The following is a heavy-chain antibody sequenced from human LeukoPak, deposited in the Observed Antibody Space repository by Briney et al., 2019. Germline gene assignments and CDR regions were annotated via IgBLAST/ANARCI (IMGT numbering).Heavy chain of an antibody. V-gene: IGHV3-23*01. CDR2: ISGSGGST. D-gene: IGHD4-17*01. CDR3: AKHPDTVTTISN. Sequence: PGGSLRLSCATSGFTFSSYAKSWVRQAPGKGLEWVSAISGSGGSTYYADSVKGRFTISRDNSKNTLYMQMNSLRVEDTAVYYCAKHPDTVTTISNWGQGTLVTVSS. CDR1: GFTFSSYA. J-gene: IGHJ4*02.